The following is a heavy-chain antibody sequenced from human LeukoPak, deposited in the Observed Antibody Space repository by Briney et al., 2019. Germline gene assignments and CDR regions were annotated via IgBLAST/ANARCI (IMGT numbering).Heavy chain of an antibody. CDR1: GYTFSTYC. CDR3: ARKGCFDNCYLFDY. CDR2: INTNNGNT. V-gene: IGHV1-18*01. D-gene: IGHD1-20*01. J-gene: IGHJ4*02. Sequence: GASVKVSCKASGYTFSTYCINWVRQAPRQELEWMGWINTNNGNTNYAQKFQGRVTMTRDTSTRTAYMELRRVGSDDTAVYYCARKGCFDNCYLFDYWGQGTLVTVSS.